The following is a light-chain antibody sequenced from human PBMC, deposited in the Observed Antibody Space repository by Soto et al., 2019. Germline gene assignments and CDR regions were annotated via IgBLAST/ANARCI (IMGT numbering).Light chain of an antibody. J-gene: IGKJ1*01. CDR1: QTIFTW. Sequence: DIQMTQSPSTLSASVGDRVIITCRASQTIFTWLAWYQHKPGKAPNLLIYKASTLERGVPSRFSGSGSGTEFTLTISSLETDDFATYYCQQYNSYSRTFGQGTKVDIK. CDR3: QQYNSYSRT. CDR2: KAS. V-gene: IGKV1-5*03.